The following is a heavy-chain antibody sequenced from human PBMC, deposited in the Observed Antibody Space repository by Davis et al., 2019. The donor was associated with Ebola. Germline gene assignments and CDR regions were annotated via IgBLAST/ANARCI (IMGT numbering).Heavy chain of an antibody. CDR2: ISYDGSNK. CDR3: ARSAYYYDSSGYYSRGGEYFQH. Sequence: GESLKISCAASGFTFSSYAMHWVRQAPGKGLEWVAVISYDGSNKYYADSVKGRFTISRDNSKNTLYLQMNSLGAEDTAVYYCARSAYYYDSSGYYSRGGEYFQHWGQGTLVTVSS. J-gene: IGHJ1*01. D-gene: IGHD3-22*01. V-gene: IGHV3-30*14. CDR1: GFTFSSYA.